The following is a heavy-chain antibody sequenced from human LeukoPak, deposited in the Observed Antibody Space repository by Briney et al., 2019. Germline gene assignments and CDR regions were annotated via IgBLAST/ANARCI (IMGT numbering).Heavy chain of an antibody. CDR3: ASPAVAGTSGFDY. CDR2: ISYDGSNK. V-gene: IGHV3-30-3*01. CDR1: GLTFSSYA. Sequence: GGSLRLSCAASGLTFSSYAMHWVRQAPGKGLEWVAVISYDGSNKYYADSVKGRFTISRDNSKNTLYLQMNSLRAEDTAVYYCASPAVAGTSGFDYWGQGTLVTVSS. D-gene: IGHD6-19*01. J-gene: IGHJ4*02.